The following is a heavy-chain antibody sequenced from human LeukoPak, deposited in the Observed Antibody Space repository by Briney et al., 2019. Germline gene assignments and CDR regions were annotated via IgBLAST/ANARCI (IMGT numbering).Heavy chain of an antibody. CDR3: ARIVVVPAAHTRFDP. D-gene: IGHD2-2*01. J-gene: IGHJ5*02. CDR2: INPNSGGT. Sequence: ASVKVSCKASGYTFTGYYMHWVRQALGQGLEWMGWINPNSGGTNYAQKFQGRVTMTRDTSISTAYMELSRLRSDDTAVYYCARIVVVPAAHTRFDPWGQGTLVTVSS. CDR1: GYTFTGYY. V-gene: IGHV1-2*02.